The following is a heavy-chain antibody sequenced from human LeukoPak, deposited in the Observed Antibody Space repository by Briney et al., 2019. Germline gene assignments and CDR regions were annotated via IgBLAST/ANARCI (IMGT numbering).Heavy chain of an antibody. CDR2: ISHSGST. Sequence: SETLSLTCTVSGGSISSGGSYWSWIRQPPGKGLEWIGYISHSGSTYYNPSLKSRVTISVDTSKNQFSLKLGSVTAADTAVYYCARDPGGRGYYYDSSGYPTDYWGQGTLVTVSS. D-gene: IGHD3-22*01. J-gene: IGHJ4*02. CDR1: GGSISSGGSY. V-gene: IGHV4-30-2*01. CDR3: ARDPGGRGYYYDSSGYPTDY.